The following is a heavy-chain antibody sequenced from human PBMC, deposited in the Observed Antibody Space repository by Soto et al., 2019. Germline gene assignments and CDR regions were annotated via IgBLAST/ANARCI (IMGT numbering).Heavy chain of an antibody. V-gene: IGHV1-46*01. J-gene: IGHJ4*02. Sequence: QVQLVQSGAEVKKPGASVKVSCKASGYTFTSYYMHWVRQAPGQGLEWMGIINPSGGSTSYAQKFQGRVTMTRDTSTSTVYMELSSLRSEDTAVYYCATTYYYYSSGYYQLDYWGQGTLVTVSS. CDR1: GYTFTSYY. CDR2: INPSGGST. CDR3: ATTYYYYSSGYYQLDY. D-gene: IGHD3-22*01.